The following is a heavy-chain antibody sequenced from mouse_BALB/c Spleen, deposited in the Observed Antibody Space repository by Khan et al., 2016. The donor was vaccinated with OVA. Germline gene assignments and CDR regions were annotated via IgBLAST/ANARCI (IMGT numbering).Heavy chain of an antibody. J-gene: IGHJ4*01. CDR1: GYSITSGYS. D-gene: IGHD1-1*01. CDR2: IHYSGSP. Sequence: EVQLQESGPDLVKPSQSLSLTCTVSGYSITSGYSWHWIRQFPGNQLEWLGYIHYSGSPNYTPSLTSRISITRDTSKNQLFLQFHPVTTEDTATYYCARRGTGVAPMDYWGQGTSVTVSS. V-gene: IGHV3-1*02. CDR3: ARRGTGVAPMDY.